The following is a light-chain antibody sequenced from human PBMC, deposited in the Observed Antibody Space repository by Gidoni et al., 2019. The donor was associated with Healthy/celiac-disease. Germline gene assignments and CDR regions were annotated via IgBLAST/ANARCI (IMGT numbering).Light chain of an antibody. CDR3: QQRSNWPRVT. CDR2: DAS. J-gene: IGKJ3*01. V-gene: IGKV3-11*01. CDR1: QSVSSY. Sequence: EIVLTQSPATLSLSPGERATLSCRASQSVSSYLAWYQQKPGQAPRLLIYDASNRATGIPARFSCSGSGTDFTLTISSLEPEDFAVYYCQQRSNWPRVTFXPXTKVDIK.